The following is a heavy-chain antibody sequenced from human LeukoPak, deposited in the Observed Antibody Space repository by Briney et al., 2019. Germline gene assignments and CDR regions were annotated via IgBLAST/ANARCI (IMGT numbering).Heavy chain of an antibody. V-gene: IGHV1-46*01. CDR2: INPNTSNT. Sequence: GASVKDSCKSSVYTFTSYYMHWVRPAPGEGPAWMGIINPNTSNTHYAQRFQGRVTMTRDTSTSTVYMKLTSLRSEDTAVYYCARSDPYYYGIGVWGQGNTVTVSS. CDR3: ARSDPYYYGIGV. CDR1: VYTFTSYY. J-gene: IGHJ6*02.